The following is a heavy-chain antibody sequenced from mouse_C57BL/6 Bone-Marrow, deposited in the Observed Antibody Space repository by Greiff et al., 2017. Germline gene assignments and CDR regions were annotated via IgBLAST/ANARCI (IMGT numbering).Heavy chain of an antibody. CDR1: GFNIKNTY. J-gene: IGHJ2*01. D-gene: IGHD1-1*01. Sequence: VHVKQSVAELVRPGASVKLSCTASGFNIKNTYMHWVKQRPEQGLEWIGRIDPANGNTKYAPKFQGKATITADTSSNTAYLQLSSLTSEDTAIVYCVSGVYGPCDYWGQGTTLTVSS. CDR3: VSGVYGPCDY. V-gene: IGHV14-3*01. CDR2: IDPANGNT.